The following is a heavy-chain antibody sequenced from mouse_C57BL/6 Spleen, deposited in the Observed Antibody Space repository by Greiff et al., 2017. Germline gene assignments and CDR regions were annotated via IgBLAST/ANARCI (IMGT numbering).Heavy chain of an antibody. V-gene: IGHV8-12*01. CDR2: IYWDDAK. CDR3: SRRADNWDRNYYFAD. Sequence: QVTLKVSGPGILQSSQTLSLTCSFSGFSLSTSGMGVSWIRKPSGKGLEWLAHIYWDDAKRYNPSLKRPLTISKDTSRNRAFLKITSGHTADTATVYCSRRADNWDRNYYFADWGQGTTLTVSA. J-gene: IGHJ2*01. D-gene: IGHD4-1*01. CDR1: GFSLSTSGMG.